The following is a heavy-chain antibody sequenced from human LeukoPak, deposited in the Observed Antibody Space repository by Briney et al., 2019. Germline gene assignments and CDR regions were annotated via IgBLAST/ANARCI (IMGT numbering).Heavy chain of an antibody. CDR1: GGSISSGDFY. D-gene: IGHD2-15*01. CDR2: FFYSGST. J-gene: IGHJ6*02. CDR3: ARGAMAAATRSFYYGMDI. V-gene: IGHV4-30-4*01. Sequence: NPSETLSLTCIVSGGSISSGDFYWSWIRQPPGKGLEWIGYFFYSGSTYYNPPLKSRVTISVDTSKNQFSLKLSSVTAADTAVYYCARGAMAAATRSFYYGMDIWGQGTTVTVSS.